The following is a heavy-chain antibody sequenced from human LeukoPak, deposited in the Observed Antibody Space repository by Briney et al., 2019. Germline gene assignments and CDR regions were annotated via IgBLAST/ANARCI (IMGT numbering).Heavy chain of an antibody. CDR1: GGSVSSASYY. CDR2: IYYSGST. V-gene: IGHV4-61*01. J-gene: IGHJ5*02. D-gene: IGHD6-13*01. Sequence: SETLSLTCTVSGGSVSSASYYWSWIRQPPGKGLEWIGFIYYSGSTNYNPSLKSRVTITIDTSKNQFSLRLSSVTAADTAVYYCAALNTAAADPRGQGTLVTVSS. CDR3: AALNTAAADP.